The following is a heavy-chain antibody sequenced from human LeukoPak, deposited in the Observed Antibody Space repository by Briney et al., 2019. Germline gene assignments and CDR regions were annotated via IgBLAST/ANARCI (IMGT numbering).Heavy chain of an antibody. V-gene: IGHV1-18*01. D-gene: IGHD3-16*02. J-gene: IGHJ4*02. CDR1: GYTFTSYG. CDR3: ALYDYVWGSYRFFDY. CDR2: ISAYNGNT. Sequence: ASVKVSCKASGYTFTSYGISWVRQAPGQGLEWMGWISAYNGNTNYAQKLQGRVTMTTDTSTSTAYMELRSLRSDDTAVYYCALYDYVWGSYRFFDYWGQGTLVTVSS.